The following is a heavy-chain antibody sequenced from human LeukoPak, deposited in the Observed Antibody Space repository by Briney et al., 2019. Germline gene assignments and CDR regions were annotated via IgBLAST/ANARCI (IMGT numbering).Heavy chain of an antibody. J-gene: IGHJ6*03. CDR1: CDSISSYY. D-gene: IGHD4-11*01. V-gene: IGHV4-59*01. Sequence: PSETLSLTCTVSCDSISSYYCSWIRQPPGKGPEWIGYNYYSGSTSYNPSLKGRVTISLDTSNNHFSLKLRSVTAADTAMYYCARAHSIEPYYYYYYMDVWGKGTTVTVSS. CDR2: NYYSGST. CDR3: ARAHSIEPYYYYYYMDV.